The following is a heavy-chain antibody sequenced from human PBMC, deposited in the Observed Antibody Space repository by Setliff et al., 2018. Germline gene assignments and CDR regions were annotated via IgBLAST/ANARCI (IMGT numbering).Heavy chain of an antibody. V-gene: IGHV3-64*02. J-gene: IGHJ6*03. CDR2: ISSDGVRT. CDR3: ARGGRFAHYMDV. CDR1: GFTFSSSA. D-gene: IGHD3-3*01. Sequence: GFLRLSCAASGFTFSSSAMHWVRQAPGKGLQYVSAISSDGVRTYYVDSVKGRFTISRDNYKNTLNLQMGSLRAEDMAVYYCARGGRFAHYMDVWGKGTTVTVSS.